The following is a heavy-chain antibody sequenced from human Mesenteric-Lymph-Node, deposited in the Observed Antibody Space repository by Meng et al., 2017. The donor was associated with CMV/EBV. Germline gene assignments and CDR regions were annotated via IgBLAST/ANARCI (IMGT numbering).Heavy chain of an antibody. Sequence: GGSLRLSCAASGFTFSSYAMHWVRQAPGKGLEWVAVISYDGSNKYCADSVKGRFTISRDNSKNTLYLQMNSLRAEDTAVYYCAKEEIPTFYTLPDYWGQGTLVTVSS. CDR2: ISYDGSNK. V-gene: IGHV3-30-3*02. D-gene: IGHD3-16*01. J-gene: IGHJ4*02. CDR1: GFTFSSYA. CDR3: AKEEIPTFYTLPDY.